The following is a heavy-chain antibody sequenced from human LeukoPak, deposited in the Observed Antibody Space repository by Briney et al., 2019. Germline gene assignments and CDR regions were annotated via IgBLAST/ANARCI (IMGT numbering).Heavy chain of an antibody. CDR2: ISSRSSTI. CDR1: GFTFSSYA. J-gene: IGHJ3*02. D-gene: IGHD3-22*01. V-gene: IGHV3-48*01. CDR3: ARGLHYYDSSGYYYPDAFDI. Sequence: GGSLRLSCAASGFTFSSYAMSWVRQAPGKGLEWVSYISSRSSTIYYADSVKGRFTISRDNAKNSLYLQMNSLRAEDTAVYYCARGLHYYDSSGYYYPDAFDIWGQGTMVTVSS.